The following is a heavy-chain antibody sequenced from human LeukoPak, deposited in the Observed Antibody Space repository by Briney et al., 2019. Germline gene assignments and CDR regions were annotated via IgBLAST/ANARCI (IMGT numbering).Heavy chain of an antibody. V-gene: IGHV2-5*01. CDR1: GFSLSTSGVG. Sequence: SGPTLVKPTQTLTLTCTFSGFSLSTSGVGVGWIRQPPGKALEWLALIYWNDDKVYSPSLKRRLTITKDPSKNQVVLTVTNMDPVDTATYYCARESGYSSSWYGDWFDPWGQGTLVTVSS. CDR3: ARESGYSSSWYGDWFDP. J-gene: IGHJ5*02. D-gene: IGHD6-13*01. CDR2: IYWNDDK.